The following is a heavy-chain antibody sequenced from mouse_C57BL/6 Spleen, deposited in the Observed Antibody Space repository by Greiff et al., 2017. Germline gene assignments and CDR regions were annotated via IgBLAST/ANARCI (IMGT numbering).Heavy chain of an antibody. Sequence: VQLQQPGAELVMPGASVKLSCKASGYTFTSYWMHWVKQRPGQGLEWIGEIDPSDSYTNYNQKFKGKSTLTVDKSSSTAYMQLSSLTSEDSAVYYCARRSYGNYRYFDVWGTGTTVTVSS. D-gene: IGHD2-1*01. V-gene: IGHV1-69*01. J-gene: IGHJ1*03. CDR2: IDPSDSYT. CDR1: GYTFTSYW. CDR3: ARRSYGNYRYFDV.